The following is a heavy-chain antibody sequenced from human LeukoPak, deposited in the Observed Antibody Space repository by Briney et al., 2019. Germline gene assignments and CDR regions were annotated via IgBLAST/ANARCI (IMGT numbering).Heavy chain of an antibody. Sequence: GGSLRLSCAASGFTVSSNYMSWVRQAPGKGLEWVSVIYSGGSTYYADSVKGRFTISRDNSKNTLYLQMNSLRAEDTAVYYCARDLRNYYDSSGYYKYYYGMDVWGQGTTVTVSS. V-gene: IGHV3-53*01. CDR2: IYSGGST. J-gene: IGHJ6*02. D-gene: IGHD3-22*01. CDR3: ARDLRNYYDSSGYYKYYYGMDV. CDR1: GFTVSSNY.